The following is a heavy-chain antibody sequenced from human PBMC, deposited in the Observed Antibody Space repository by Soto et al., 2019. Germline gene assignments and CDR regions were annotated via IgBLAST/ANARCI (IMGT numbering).Heavy chain of an antibody. CDR1: GGTFSIYG. J-gene: IGHJ6*02. CDR3: ATSVGIAPTGEDGMDV. D-gene: IGHD2-8*02. V-gene: IGHV1-69*13. Sequence: SVKVSCKASGGTFSIYGFSWVRQAPGQGPEWIGGIIPILTTPNYAQKFQGRVTIVADESTTTVYMELSSLKFEDTAVYYCATSVGIAPTGEDGMDVWGQGXSVTVYS. CDR2: IIPILTTP.